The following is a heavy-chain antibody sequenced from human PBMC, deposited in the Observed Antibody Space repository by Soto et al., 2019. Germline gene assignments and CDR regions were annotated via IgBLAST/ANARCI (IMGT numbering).Heavy chain of an antibody. D-gene: IGHD2-15*01. J-gene: IGHJ5*02. V-gene: IGHV4-59*01. Sequence: SETLSLTCTLSGGSLSSYYWTWIRQPPGKELELIGYIYSTEGTNYNPSLNSRVTMSLDKSKKQFSLKLSSVTVADAAVYHCARGFCSGCACYWFDPWGQGTLVTVSS. CDR2: IYSTEGT. CDR1: GGSLSSYY. CDR3: ARGFCSGCACYWFDP.